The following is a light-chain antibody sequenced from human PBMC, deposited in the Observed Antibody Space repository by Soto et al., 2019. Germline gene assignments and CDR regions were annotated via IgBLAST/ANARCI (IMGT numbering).Light chain of an antibody. V-gene: IGKV3-15*01. J-gene: IGKJ5*01. Sequence: EIVMTQFPATLSVSLGERATLSCRASQNIFSKLAWYQQKVGQTPRLLIFGASTRATGIPARFSGSGSGTDFTLTISSLEPEDFAVYYCQQRSDWPPITFGQGTRLEIK. CDR1: QNIFSK. CDR2: GAS. CDR3: QQRSDWPPIT.